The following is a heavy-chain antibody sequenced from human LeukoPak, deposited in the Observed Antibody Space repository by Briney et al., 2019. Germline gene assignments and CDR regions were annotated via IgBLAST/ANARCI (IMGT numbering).Heavy chain of an antibody. CDR2: IYYSGST. CDR3: AREAVTTFDY. D-gene: IGHD4-17*01. Sequence: SETLSLTCTVSGGSISSYYWSWIRQPPGKGLEWIGYIYYSGSTNYNPSLKSRVTLSVDTSKNQFSLKLSSVTAADTAVYYCAREAVTTFDYWGQGTLVTVSS. CDR1: GGSISSYY. V-gene: IGHV4-59*01. J-gene: IGHJ4*02.